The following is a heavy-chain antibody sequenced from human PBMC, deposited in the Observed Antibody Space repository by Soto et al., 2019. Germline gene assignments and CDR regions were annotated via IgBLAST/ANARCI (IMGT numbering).Heavy chain of an antibody. D-gene: IGHD6-19*01. CDR1: GFTFSSYW. Sequence: PGGSLRLSCAASGFTFSSYWMHWVRQAPGKGLVWVSRINSDGSSTSYADSVKGRFTISRDNAKNTLYLQMNSLRAEDTAVYYCARDRLPLAVTYYYYYYGMDVWGQGTTVTVSS. CDR2: INSDGSST. V-gene: IGHV3-74*01. CDR3: ARDRLPLAVTYYYYYYGMDV. J-gene: IGHJ6*02.